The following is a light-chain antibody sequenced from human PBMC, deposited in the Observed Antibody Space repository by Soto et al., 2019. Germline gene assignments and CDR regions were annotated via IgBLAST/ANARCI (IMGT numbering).Light chain of an antibody. Sequence: EIVLTQSPGTLSLSPGERATLSCRASQRVSSSYLAWYQQKPGQAPRLLIYDASNRATGIPDRFSGSGSGTDFTLTISRLEPEDFPVYYCQQYGSSPLAFGGGTKVDIK. J-gene: IGKJ4*01. V-gene: IGKV3-20*01. CDR2: DAS. CDR3: QQYGSSPLA. CDR1: QRVSSSY.